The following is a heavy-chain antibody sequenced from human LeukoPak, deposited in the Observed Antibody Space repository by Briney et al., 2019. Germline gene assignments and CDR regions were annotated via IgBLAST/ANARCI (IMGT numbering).Heavy chain of an antibody. CDR1: GFTFRSYS. V-gene: IGHV3-48*01. J-gene: IGHJ5*02. CDR2: ISSSSSTI. D-gene: IGHD3-22*01. Sequence: GGSLRLSCAASGFTFRSYSMNWVRQAPGKGLEWVSYISSSSSTIYYADSVKGRFTISRDNAKNSLYLQMNSLRAEDTAVYYCARTGENYYDSSGYFNWFDPWGQGTLVTVSS. CDR3: ARTGENYYDSSGYFNWFDP.